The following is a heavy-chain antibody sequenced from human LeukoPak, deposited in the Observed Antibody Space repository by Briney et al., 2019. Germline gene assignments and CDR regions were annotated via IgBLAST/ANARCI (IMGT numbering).Heavy chain of an antibody. D-gene: IGHD3-10*01. J-gene: IGHJ5*02. CDR3: ARDRSGDWFDP. CDR1: GGSLSSYY. Sequence: SETLSLTCTVSGGSLSSYYWSWIRQPAGKGLEWIGRIYTSGSTNYNPSPKSRVTISVDTSKNQFSLKMSSVTAADTAVYYCARDRSGDWFDPCGQGTLVTVSS. CDR2: IYTSGST. V-gene: IGHV4-4*07.